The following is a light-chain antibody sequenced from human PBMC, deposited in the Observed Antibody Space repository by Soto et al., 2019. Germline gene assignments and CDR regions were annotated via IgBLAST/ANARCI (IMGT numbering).Light chain of an antibody. V-gene: IGKV3-20*01. CDR3: QQYGSSGT. Sequence: IASTQSPRTLSVSPGERPTLSCRASQSVSNNYLAWYQQKPGQAPRLLIYGASNRATGIPDRLSGGGSGTDFTLTISRLEPEDFAVYYCQQYGSSGTLGQGTKVDIK. CDR2: GAS. J-gene: IGKJ1*01. CDR1: QSVSNNY.